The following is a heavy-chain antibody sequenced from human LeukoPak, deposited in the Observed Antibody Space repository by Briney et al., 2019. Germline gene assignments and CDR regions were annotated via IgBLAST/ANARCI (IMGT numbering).Heavy chain of an antibody. J-gene: IGHJ4*02. Sequence: PGGSLRLSCAASGFTFNIYWMSWVRQAPGKGLEWVASIKQDGSVKHFLDSVKGRFTISRNNAKNSLYLQMNSLRAEDTAVYYCARDRLDRFDYWGQGTLVTVSS. V-gene: IGHV3-7*01. CDR1: GFTFNIYW. CDR2: IKQDGSVK. CDR3: ARDRLDRFDY. D-gene: IGHD2-2*03.